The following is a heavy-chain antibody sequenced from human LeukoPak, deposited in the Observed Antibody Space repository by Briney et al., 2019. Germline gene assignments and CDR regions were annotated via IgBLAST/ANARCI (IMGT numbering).Heavy chain of an antibody. Sequence: SQTLSLTCAISGDSVTSNSAAWDWIRQSPSRGLQWPRSTYYRSKWYNDYAVSVKSRITISPDTSKNQFSLQLNSVTPEDTAVYYCAREKEQGLAYDAFDTWGQGTMVTVSS. J-gene: IGHJ3*02. CDR3: AREKEQGLAYDAFDT. D-gene: IGHD6-19*01. CDR1: GDSVTSNSAA. CDR2: TYYRSKWYN. V-gene: IGHV6-1*01.